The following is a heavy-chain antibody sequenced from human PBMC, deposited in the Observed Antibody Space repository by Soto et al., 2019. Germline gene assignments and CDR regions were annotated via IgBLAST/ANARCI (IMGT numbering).Heavy chain of an antibody. V-gene: IGHV3-23*01. CDR3: AKAGNYDIVVVVAATRKLDY. Sequence: EVQLLESGGGLIQPGGSLRLSCAASGFTFINYAMTWVRQAPGKGLEWVSAISGGGGSTYYADSVKGRFTISRDNSKNTLYLQMNSLRAEDTAVYYCAKAGNYDIVVVVAATRKLDYWGQGTLVTVSS. CDR1: GFTFINYA. D-gene: IGHD2-15*01. J-gene: IGHJ4*02. CDR2: ISGGGGST.